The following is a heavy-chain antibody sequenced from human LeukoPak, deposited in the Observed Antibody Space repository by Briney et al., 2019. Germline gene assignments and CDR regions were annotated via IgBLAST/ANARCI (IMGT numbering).Heavy chain of an antibody. Sequence: SVTLSLTCTVSGGSISSSSYYWGWIRQPPGKGLEWIGSIFYSGGTYYSPSLKSRVTISVDTSNNQFSLKLSSVTAADTAVYYCARRGSGLDWFDPWGQGTLVTVSS. CDR2: IFYSGGT. CDR3: ARRGSGLDWFDP. J-gene: IGHJ5*02. V-gene: IGHV4-39*01. CDR1: GGSISSSSYY. D-gene: IGHD6-19*01.